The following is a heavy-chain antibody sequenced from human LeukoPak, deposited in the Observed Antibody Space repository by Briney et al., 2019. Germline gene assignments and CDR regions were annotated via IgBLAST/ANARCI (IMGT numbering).Heavy chain of an antibody. Sequence: GGSLRLSCAPSGFMFSKHWMSWVRQAPGKGPEWVANINQDGSERYYVGSVKGRFTISRDNAKNLFYLQMNSLRAEDTAVYYCARDGGHSTDFDYWGQGTLVTVSS. V-gene: IGHV3-7*01. CDR1: GFMFSKHW. J-gene: IGHJ4*02. CDR3: ARDGGHSTDFDY. D-gene: IGHD2/OR15-2a*01. CDR2: INQDGSER.